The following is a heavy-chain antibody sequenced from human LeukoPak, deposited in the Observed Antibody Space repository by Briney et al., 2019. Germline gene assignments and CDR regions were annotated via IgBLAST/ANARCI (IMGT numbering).Heavy chain of an antibody. J-gene: IGHJ4*02. CDR1: GFTFSSYW. V-gene: IGHV3-7*04. Sequence: PGGSLRLSCAASGFTFSSYWMTWVRHAPGKGLEWVANIKQDGSEKYYVDSVKGRFTISRDNAKNSLYLQMNSLEAEDTAVYYCAKDRGSGYHYFDYWGQGTLVTVSS. CDR3: AKDRGSGYHYFDY. D-gene: IGHD3-22*01. CDR2: IKQDGSEK.